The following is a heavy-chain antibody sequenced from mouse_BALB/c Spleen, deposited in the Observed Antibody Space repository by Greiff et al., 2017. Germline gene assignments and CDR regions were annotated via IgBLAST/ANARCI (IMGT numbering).Heavy chain of an antibody. D-gene: IGHD1-1*01. CDR1: GFNIKDTY. Sequence: VQLQQSGAELVKPGASVKLSCTASGFNIKDTYMHWVKQSPEQGLEWIGRIDPANGNTKYDPKFQGKATITADTSSNTAYLQHSSLTSEDTAVYYCARSVVHYYGSSYVGAMDYWGQGTSVTVSA. CDR2: IDPANGNT. J-gene: IGHJ4*01. V-gene: IGHV14-3*02. CDR3: ARSVVHYYGSSYVGAMDY.